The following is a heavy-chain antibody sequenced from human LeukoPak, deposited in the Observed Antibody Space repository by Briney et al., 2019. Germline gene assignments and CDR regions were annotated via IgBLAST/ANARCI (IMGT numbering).Heavy chain of an antibody. J-gene: IGHJ4*02. CDR1: GSTFSSYW. V-gene: IGHV3-7*01. Sequence: GGSLRLSCAASGSTFSSYWMSWVRQAPGKGLEWVASIKPDGSEKYYVDSVKGRFTISRDSAKNSLYLQMNTLRAEDTAVYYCARDRGSSGWYEFDYWGQGTLVTVSS. CDR2: IKPDGSEK. CDR3: ARDRGSSGWYEFDY. D-gene: IGHD6-19*01.